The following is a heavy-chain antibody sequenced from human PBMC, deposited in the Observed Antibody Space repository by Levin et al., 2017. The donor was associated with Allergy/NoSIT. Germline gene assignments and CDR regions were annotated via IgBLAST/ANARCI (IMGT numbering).Heavy chain of an antibody. Sequence: SGESLKISCAASGFTFSRYAMIWVRQAPGKGLECVSAISESGDRTYYADSVKGRFTISRDTSKNTLYLQMNSLRAEDTAVYYCAKNVSRGYSGYGGDYWGQGTLVTVSS. CDR1: GFTFSRYA. D-gene: IGHD5-12*01. V-gene: IGHV3-23*01. CDR3: AKNVSRGYSGYGGDY. CDR2: ISESGDRT. J-gene: IGHJ4*02.